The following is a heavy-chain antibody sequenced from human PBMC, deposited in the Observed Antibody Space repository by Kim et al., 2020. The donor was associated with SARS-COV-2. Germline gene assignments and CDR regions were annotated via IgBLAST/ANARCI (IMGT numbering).Heavy chain of an antibody. CDR1: GFTFSSYA. J-gene: IGHJ4*02. D-gene: IGHD6-13*01. CDR2: ISYDGSNK. Sequence: GGSLRLSCAASGFTFSSYAMHWVRQAPGKGLEWVAVISYDGSNKYYADSVKGRFTISRDNSKNTLYLQMNSLRAEDTAVYYCAREGSSSCPDYWGQGTLVTVSS. CDR3: AREGSSSCPDY. V-gene: IGHV3-30*04.